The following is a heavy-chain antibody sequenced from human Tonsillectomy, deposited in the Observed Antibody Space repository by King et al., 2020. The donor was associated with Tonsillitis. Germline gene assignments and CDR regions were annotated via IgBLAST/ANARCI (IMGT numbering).Heavy chain of an antibody. V-gene: IGHV1-69*01. CDR2: IIPIFGTA. J-gene: IGHJ3*02. CDR1: GGTFSSYA. D-gene: IGHD5-18*01. Sequence: QLVQSGAEVKKPGSSVKVSCKASGGTFSSYAISWVRQAPGQGLEWMGGIIPIFGTANYAQKFQGRVTITADESTSTAYMELSRLRSEDTAVYYCARNPPSVDTVLVMGGGGAFDIWGQGTMVTVSS. CDR3: ARNPPSVDTVLVMGGGGAFDI.